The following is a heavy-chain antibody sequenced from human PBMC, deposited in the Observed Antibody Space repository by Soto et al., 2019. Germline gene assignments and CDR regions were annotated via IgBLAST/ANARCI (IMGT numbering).Heavy chain of an antibody. V-gene: IGHV1-8*01. D-gene: IGHD5-12*01. CDR2: MNPNSGNT. Sequence: ASVKVSCKASGYTFTSYDINWVRQATGQGLEWMGWMNPNSGNTGYAQKFQGRVTMTRNTSISTAYMELSSLRSEDTAVYYCARVGGGYELMGHYYYYYGMDVCRQGTTVTASS. J-gene: IGHJ6*02. CDR3: ARVGGGYELMGHYYYYYGMDV. CDR1: GYTFTSYD.